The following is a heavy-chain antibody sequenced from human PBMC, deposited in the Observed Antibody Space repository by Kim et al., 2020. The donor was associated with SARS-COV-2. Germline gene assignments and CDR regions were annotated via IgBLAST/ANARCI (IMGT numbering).Heavy chain of an antibody. CDR3: ARSSVTYSSGHDY. CDR2: INPNSGGT. V-gene: IGHV1-2*06. Sequence: ASVKVSCKASGYTFTGYYMHWVRQAPGQGLEWMGRINPNSGGTNYAQKFQGRVTMTRDTSISTAYMELSRLRSDDTAVYYCARSSVTYSSGHDYWGQGPLVTVSS. D-gene: IGHD6-19*01. J-gene: IGHJ4*02. CDR1: GYTFTGYY.